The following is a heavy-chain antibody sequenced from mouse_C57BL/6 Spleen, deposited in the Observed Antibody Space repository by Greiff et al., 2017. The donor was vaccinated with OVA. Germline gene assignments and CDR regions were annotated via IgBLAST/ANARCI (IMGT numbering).Heavy chain of an antibody. Sequence: EVQLVESGGGLVKPGGSLKLSCAASGFTFSSYAMSWVRQTPEKRLEWVATISDGGSYTYYPDNVKGRFTISRDNAKNNLYLQMSHLKSEDTAMYYCARDHYSNPHYFDYWGQGTTLTVSS. J-gene: IGHJ2*01. V-gene: IGHV5-4*01. CDR3: ARDHYSNPHYFDY. CDR1: GFTFSSYA. D-gene: IGHD2-5*01. CDR2: ISDGGSYT.